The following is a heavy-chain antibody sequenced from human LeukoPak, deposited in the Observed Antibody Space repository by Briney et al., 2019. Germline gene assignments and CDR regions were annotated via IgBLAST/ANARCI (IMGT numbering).Heavy chain of an antibody. CDR3: ARDSVEWYIFDY. V-gene: IGHV3-74*01. CDR1: GFTFSSYW. D-gene: IGHD3-3*01. CDR2: TNRDGSST. J-gene: IGHJ4*02. Sequence: GGSLRLSCSASGFTFSSYWMHWVRQAPGKGPVWVARTNRDGSSTAYADSVKGRFTISKDNAKNTLYLLMNSLRAEDTAVYYCARDSVEWYIFDYWGQGTLVTVSS.